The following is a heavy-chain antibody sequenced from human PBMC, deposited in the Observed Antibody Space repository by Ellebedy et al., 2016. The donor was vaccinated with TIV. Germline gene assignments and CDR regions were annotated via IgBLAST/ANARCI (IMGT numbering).Heavy chain of an antibody. CDR1: GYTFSSYG. D-gene: IGHD3-22*01. CDR2: ISVDNGDT. J-gene: IGHJ4*02. CDR3: ARTDYYDSTRYYRYFDY. V-gene: IGHV1-18*01. Sequence: AASVKVSCKTSGYTFSSYGISWVRQAPGQGLEWMGWISVDNGDTNYAQKLQDRVTMTTDTSTTTAYMELRNLGSDDTAVYYCARTDYYDSTRYYRYFDYWGQGTLVTVSS.